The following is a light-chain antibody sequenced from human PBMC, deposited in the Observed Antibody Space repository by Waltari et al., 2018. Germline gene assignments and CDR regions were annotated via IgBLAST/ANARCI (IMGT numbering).Light chain of an antibody. CDR3: QQSSSTPPFT. CDR1: QTINKY. Sequence: DIQMTQSPSSLSASVGDRVTITCRASQTINKYLNWYQKKPGRAPKVLISVISYLHTGVPSRFSGSGSGTDFTLTINSLQPEDFATYYCQQSSSTPPFTFGPGTKVDIK. J-gene: IGKJ3*01. CDR2: VIS. V-gene: IGKV1-39*01.